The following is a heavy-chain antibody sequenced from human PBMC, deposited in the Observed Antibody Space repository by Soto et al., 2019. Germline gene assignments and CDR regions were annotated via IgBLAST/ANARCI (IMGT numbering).Heavy chain of an antibody. V-gene: IGHV3-11*01. Sequence: QVQLVESGGGLVKPGGSLRLSCTGSGFDFGDYYMSWIRQAPGKGLEWVSYIDSGDGTTYYTDSVKGRFTISRDNAKKTVYLQMSSLRVEDTALYYCVRPYYSSSWFPFYRWGQGTLVTVSS. D-gene: IGHD6-13*01. J-gene: IGHJ5*02. CDR3: VRPYYSSSWFPFYR. CDR2: IDSGDGTT. CDR1: GFDFGDYY.